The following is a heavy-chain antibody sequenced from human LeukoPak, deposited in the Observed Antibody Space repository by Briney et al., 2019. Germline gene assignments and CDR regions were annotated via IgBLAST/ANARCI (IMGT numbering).Heavy chain of an antibody. CDR3: AKAAPYSSSSDAFDI. Sequence: QTGGSLRLSCAASGITVSGNSMIWVRQAPGKGLEWVSLIYSDFGTHYADSVKGRFTISRDDSKNTLFLQMNSLRAEDTAVYYCAKAAPYSSSSDAFDIWGQGTMVTVSS. CDR1: GITVSGNS. D-gene: IGHD6-6*01. J-gene: IGHJ3*02. CDR2: IYSDFGT. V-gene: IGHV3-53*01.